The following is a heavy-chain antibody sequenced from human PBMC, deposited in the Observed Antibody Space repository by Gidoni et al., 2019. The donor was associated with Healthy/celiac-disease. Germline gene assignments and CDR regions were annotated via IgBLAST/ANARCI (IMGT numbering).Heavy chain of an antibody. J-gene: IGHJ4*02. Sequence: QVQLVQSGAEVKKPGSSVQVSCKASGGTLSSYAISWVRQAPGQGLEWMGGFIPIGGTANYAQKFQGRVTMTADKSTGTAYMELSSLRSEDTAVYYCARQPQSGYDYMDYWGQGTLVTVSS. CDR2: FIPIGGTA. D-gene: IGHD5-12*01. V-gene: IGHV1-69*06. CDR1: GGTLSSYA. CDR3: ARQPQSGYDYMDY.